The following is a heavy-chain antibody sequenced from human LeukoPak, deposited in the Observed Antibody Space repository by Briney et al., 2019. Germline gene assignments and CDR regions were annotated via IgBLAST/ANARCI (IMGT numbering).Heavy chain of an antibody. D-gene: IGHD1-26*01. CDR3: AKSATVGIKAPFDC. CDR1: GFTFDGYA. J-gene: IGHJ4*02. CDR2: ISWHSGSI. V-gene: IGHV3-9*01. Sequence: GGSLRLSCAASGFTFDGYAMHWVRQAPGKGLEWVSGISWHSGSIGYADSVKGRFTISRDNSKNTLSLQMSSLRAEDTAVYYCAKSATVGIKAPFDCWGQGALVTVSS.